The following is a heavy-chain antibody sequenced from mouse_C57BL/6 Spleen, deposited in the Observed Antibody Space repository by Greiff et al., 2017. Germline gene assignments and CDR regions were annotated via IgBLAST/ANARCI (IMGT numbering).Heavy chain of an antibody. CDR3: ASYYGSSYYFDY. J-gene: IGHJ2*01. D-gene: IGHD1-1*01. V-gene: IGHV1-81*01. Sequence: QVQLQQSGAELARPGASVKLSCKASGYTFTSYGISWVKQRTGQGLEWIGEIYPRSGNTYYNEKFKGKATLTADKSSSTAYIELRSLTSEDSAVYFCASYYGSSYYFDYWGQGTTLTDSS. CDR1: GYTFTSYG. CDR2: IYPRSGNT.